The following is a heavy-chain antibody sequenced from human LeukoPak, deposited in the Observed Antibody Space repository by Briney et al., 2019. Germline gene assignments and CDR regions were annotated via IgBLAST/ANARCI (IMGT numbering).Heavy chain of an antibody. D-gene: IGHD2-21*02. CDR2: IWYDGSNK. V-gene: IGHV3-33*06. CDR3: AKDLGPYCGGDCYLTDI. Sequence: GGSLRLSCAASGITFSSYGMHWVRQAPGKGLEWVAVIWYDGSNKYYADSVKGRFTISKDNSKNTLYLQMNSLRAEDTAVYYCAKDLGPYCGGDCYLTDIWGQGTMVTVSS. CDR1: GITFSSYG. J-gene: IGHJ3*02.